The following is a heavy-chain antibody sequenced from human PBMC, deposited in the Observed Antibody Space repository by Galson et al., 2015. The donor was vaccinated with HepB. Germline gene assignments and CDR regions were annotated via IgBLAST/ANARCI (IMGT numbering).Heavy chain of an antibody. CDR2: VYHTGRT. Sequence: TLSLTCTVSGGSISSYYWSWIRQPPGKGLEWIGYVYHTGRTNYNPSLKSRVTISVDTSKSQFSLKLNSVTAADTAVYYCAGGPWGYDSSDLSSILLASFDHWGQGALVTVSS. V-gene: IGHV4-59*08. J-gene: IGHJ4*02. CDR3: AGGPWGYDSSDLSSILLASFDH. D-gene: IGHD3-22*01. CDR1: GGSISSYY.